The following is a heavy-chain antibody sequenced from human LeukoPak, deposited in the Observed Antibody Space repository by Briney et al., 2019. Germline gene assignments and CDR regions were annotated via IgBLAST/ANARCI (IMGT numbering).Heavy chain of an antibody. J-gene: IGHJ4*02. CDR2: ISTSSSYK. CDR3: ARVGIIVAAGTSDY. Sequence: GGSLRLSCAVSGFSFSTYTMNWVRQAPGRGLEWVASISTSSSYKHHADSVEGRFTISRDNAKNSLYLQMNSLRAEDTAVYYCARVGIIVAAGTSDYWGQGTLVTVSS. CDR1: GFSFSTYT. D-gene: IGHD6-13*01. V-gene: IGHV3-21*04.